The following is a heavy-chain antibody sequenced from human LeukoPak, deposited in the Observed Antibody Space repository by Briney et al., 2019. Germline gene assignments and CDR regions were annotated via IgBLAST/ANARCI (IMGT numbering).Heavy chain of an antibody. V-gene: IGHV5-51*01. J-gene: IGHJ4*02. CDR2: IYPGDSDT. D-gene: IGHD2-15*01. CDR1: GYSFTSYW. Sequence: GESLKISCKGSGYSFTSYWIGWVRQMPGKGLEWMGIIYPGDSDTTYSPSFQGQVTISVDNSINTAYLQWNSLKASDTAMYYCARGEGVCSGGSCYQSDFWGQGTLVTVSS. CDR3: ARGEGVCSGGSCYQSDF.